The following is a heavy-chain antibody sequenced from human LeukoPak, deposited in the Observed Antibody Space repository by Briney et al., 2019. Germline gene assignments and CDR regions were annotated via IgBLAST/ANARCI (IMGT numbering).Heavy chain of an antibody. Sequence: SETLSLTCTVSGYSISSGYYWGWIRQPPGKGLEWIGRIYTSGSTNYNPSLKSRVTISVDTSKNQFSLKLSSVTAADTAVYYCARGNIYYYYYYMDVWGKGTTVTISS. CDR2: IYTSGST. D-gene: IGHD1/OR15-1a*01. V-gene: IGHV4-38-2*02. J-gene: IGHJ6*03. CDR3: ARGNIYYYYYYMDV. CDR1: GYSISSGYY.